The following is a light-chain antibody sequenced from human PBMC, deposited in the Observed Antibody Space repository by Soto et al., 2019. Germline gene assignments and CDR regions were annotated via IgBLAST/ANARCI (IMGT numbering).Light chain of an antibody. V-gene: IGLV2-14*01. CDR3: SSYTSSSTLV. Sequence: QSALTQPASVSGSPGQSITISCTGTSSDVGGYNYVSWYQQHPGKAPKLMIYEVSNRPSGVSNRFSGSKSGNTASLTISGLHAEYEADYYCSSYTSSSTLVFVTGTKLTVL. CDR1: SSDVGGYNY. CDR2: EVS. J-gene: IGLJ1*01.